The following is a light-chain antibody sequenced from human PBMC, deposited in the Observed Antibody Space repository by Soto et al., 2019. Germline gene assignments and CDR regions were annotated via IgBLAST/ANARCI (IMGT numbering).Light chain of an antibody. CDR2: DAS. Sequence: DIQMTQSPSTLSASVCDRVTITCEASQSIRSWLAWYQKRPGKAPTLLIYDASSLERGVPSRFSGSGAGTEFTLTISSLQNDDFATYDCQQYNSYLWTFGQGTKVDIK. J-gene: IGKJ1*01. CDR3: QQYNSYLWT. V-gene: IGKV1-5*01. CDR1: QSIRSW.